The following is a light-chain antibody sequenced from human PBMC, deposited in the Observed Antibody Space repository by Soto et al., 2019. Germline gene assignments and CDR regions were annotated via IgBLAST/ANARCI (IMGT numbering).Light chain of an antibody. CDR2: SND. CDR3: EAWDSSLSAGI. CDR1: SSNIGTNT. Sequence: QSVLTQPPSASGTPGQRVSISCSGGSSNIGTNTVNWYQHLPGTAPKLLIFSNDERPSGVPDRFSGSKSGTSASLAISGLQSDDEADYYCEAWDSSLSAGIFGGGTKLTVL. J-gene: IGLJ2*01. V-gene: IGLV1-44*01.